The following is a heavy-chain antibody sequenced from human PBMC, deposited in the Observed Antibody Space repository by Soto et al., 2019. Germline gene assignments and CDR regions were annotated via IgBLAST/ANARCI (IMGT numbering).Heavy chain of an antibody. CDR1: GYSFSDYG. CDR3: ARSRSSAMVTPDY. D-gene: IGHD2-2*01. J-gene: IGHJ4*02. V-gene: IGHV1-18*01. Sequence: QVQLVQSGAEVKKPGASVKVSCKTSGYSFSDYGVTWVRQAPGEGPQWMGWSAAYNDDTDYAQRFQGRVTMTTDTSTCTAYMELSSLTSDDTAVYYYARSRSSAMVTPDYWGQGTLVTVTS. CDR2: SAAYNDDT.